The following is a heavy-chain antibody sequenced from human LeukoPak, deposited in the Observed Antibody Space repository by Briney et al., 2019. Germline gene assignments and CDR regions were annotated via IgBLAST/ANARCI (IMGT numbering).Heavy chain of an antibody. J-gene: IGHJ4*02. CDR2: IYPGDSDT. CDR3: ARSGSPLPVTTHWVDY. V-gene: IGHV5-51*01. CDR1: GYSFTSYW. Sequence: GESLKISCKGSGYSFTSYWIGWVRQMPGKGLEWMGIIYPGDSDTRYSPSLQGQVTISADKSISTAYLQWSSLKASDTAMYYCARSGSPLPVTTHWVDYWGQGTLVTVSS. D-gene: IGHD4-17*01.